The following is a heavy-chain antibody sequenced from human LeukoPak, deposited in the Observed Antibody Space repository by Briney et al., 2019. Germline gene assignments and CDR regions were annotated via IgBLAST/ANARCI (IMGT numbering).Heavy chain of an antibody. CDR3: TTYLFDSSGYVLSDY. CDR1: GFTFSNAW. V-gene: IGHV3-15*01. CDR2: IKSKTDGGTT. J-gene: IGHJ4*02. Sequence: GGSFRLSCAASGFTFSNAWMSWVRQAPGKGLEWVGRIKSKTDGGTTDYAAPVKGRFTISRDDSKNTLYLQMNSLKTEDTAVYYCTTYLFDSSGYVLSDYWGQGTLVTVSS. D-gene: IGHD3-22*01.